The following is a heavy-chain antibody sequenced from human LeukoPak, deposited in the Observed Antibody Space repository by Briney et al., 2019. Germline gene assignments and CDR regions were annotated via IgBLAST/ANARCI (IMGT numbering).Heavy chain of an antibody. V-gene: IGHV3-23*01. Sequence: GGSLRLSCAASGFTFSSYAMSWVRQAPGKGLEWVSAISGSGGSTYYADSVKGRFTISRENSKNTLYLQMNSLRAEDTAVYYCAKVHAIVVVMSAFDIWGQGTMVTVSS. J-gene: IGHJ3*02. CDR1: GFTFSSYA. D-gene: IGHD3-22*01. CDR2: ISGSGGST. CDR3: AKVHAIVVVMSAFDI.